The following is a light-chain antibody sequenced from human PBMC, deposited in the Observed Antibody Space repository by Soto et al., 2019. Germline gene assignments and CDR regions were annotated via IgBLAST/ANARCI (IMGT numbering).Light chain of an antibody. CDR2: AAS. V-gene: IGKV1-39*01. CDR3: QNYNSYSEE. Sequence: DIQMTQSPSSLSASVLYIVTITFRASQSISSYLNWYQQKPGKAPKLLIYAASSLQSGVPSRFSGSGSGTDFTLTISSLQPEDFATYYCQNYNSYSEEFGQGTKVDIK. J-gene: IGKJ1*01. CDR1: QSISSY.